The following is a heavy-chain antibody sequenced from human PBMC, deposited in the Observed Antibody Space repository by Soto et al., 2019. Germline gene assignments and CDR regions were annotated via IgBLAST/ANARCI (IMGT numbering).Heavy chain of an antibody. V-gene: IGHV3-21*01. D-gene: IGHD1-7*01. Sequence: GGSLRLTCAACGFSFSSDSIGWVRQAPWKGLEWVSSISSSGSFKNYADSVKGRFTISRDNAKNSLYLLLSGLKEEDTAVYYCARDPNTGTTLEWADSWGQRTLVTLCS. J-gene: IGHJ4*02. CDR2: ISSSGSFK. CDR3: ARDPNTGTTLEWADS. CDR1: GFSFSSDS.